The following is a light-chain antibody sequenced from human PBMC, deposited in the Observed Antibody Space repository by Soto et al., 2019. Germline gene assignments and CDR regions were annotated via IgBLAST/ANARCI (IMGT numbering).Light chain of an antibody. CDR3: QQYGSCQIT. CDR1: QSVSSSY. J-gene: IGKJ5*01. Sequence: DILLTQSPGTLSSSAGDRATLTCRASQSVSSSYLAWYQQKNGQAPRTLIFGASNRDTGIPDRFSGSGSATDLTLTISRLEPEDFEVYYCQQYGSCQITFGQGTRLEIK. V-gene: IGKV3-20*01. CDR2: GAS.